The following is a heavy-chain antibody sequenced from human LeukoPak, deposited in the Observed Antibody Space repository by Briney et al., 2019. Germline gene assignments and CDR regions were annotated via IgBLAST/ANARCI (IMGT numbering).Heavy chain of an antibody. CDR3: AKGRGQGFDY. Sequence: PGGSLRLSCAASGFTFSRNSMTWVRQAPGKGLEWVSAISGSDGSTYYADSVKGRFTISRDNSKNTLYLQMSSLRAEDTAVYYCAKGRGQGFDYWGQGTLVTVSS. J-gene: IGHJ4*02. V-gene: IGHV3-23*01. CDR2: ISGSDGST. D-gene: IGHD3-10*01. CDR1: GFTFSRNS.